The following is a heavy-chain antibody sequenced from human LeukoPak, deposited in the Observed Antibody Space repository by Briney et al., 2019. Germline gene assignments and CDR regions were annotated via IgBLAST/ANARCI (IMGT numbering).Heavy chain of an antibody. D-gene: IGHD2-15*01. V-gene: IGHV1-2*02. J-gene: IGHJ4*02. Sequence: ASVKVSCKASGYSFTAYYLHWVRQAPGQGLEWMGWIDPNSGATNYARKFQGRVTITRDTSIGTAYMELSSLISDDTAVYYCASEAFCGGGSCYFHRVASWGPGTLVTVSS. CDR3: ASEAFCGGGSCYFHRVAS. CDR1: GYSFTAYY. CDR2: IDPNSGAT.